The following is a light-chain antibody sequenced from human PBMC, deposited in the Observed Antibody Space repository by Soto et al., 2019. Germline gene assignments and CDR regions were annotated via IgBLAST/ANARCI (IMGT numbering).Light chain of an antibody. J-gene: IGLJ1*01. CDR2: DVS. V-gene: IGLV2-14*03. CDR3: TSYTTSSTYV. CDR1: SSDVDAYNF. Sequence: QSALTQPASVSGSPGQSIAISCTGTSSDVDAYNFVSWYQHHPGKAPKLMIFDVSNRPSGVSNRFSGSKSGKTASLTISGLQAADEADYYCTSYTTSSTYVFGTGTKLTVL.